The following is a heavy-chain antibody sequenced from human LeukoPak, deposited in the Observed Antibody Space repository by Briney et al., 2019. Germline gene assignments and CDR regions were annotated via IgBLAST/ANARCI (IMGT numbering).Heavy chain of an antibody. CDR1: GYTFTGYY. CDR2: INPNSGGT. D-gene: IGHD2-2*01. V-gene: IGHV1-2*02. J-gene: IGHJ5*02. CDR3: ARDPIGIGYCSSTSCSHNWFNP. Sequence: ASVKVSCKASGYTFTGYYMHWVRQAPGQGLEWMGWINPNSGGTNYAQKFQGRVTMTRDTSISTAYMELSRLRSDDTAVYYCARDPIGIGYCSSTSCSHNWFNPWGQGTLVTVSS.